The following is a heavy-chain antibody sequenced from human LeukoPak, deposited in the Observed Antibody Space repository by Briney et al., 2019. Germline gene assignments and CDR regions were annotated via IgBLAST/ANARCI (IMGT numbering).Heavy chain of an antibody. CDR1: GGSISSYY. J-gene: IGHJ4*02. CDR2: IYTSGST. Sequence: SETLSLTCTVSGGSISSYYWSWIRQPAGKGLDWIGRIYTSGSTNYNPSLKSRVTMSVDTSKNQFSLKLSSVTAADTAVYYCARGRGSPDYWGQGTLVTVSS. CDR3: ARGRGSPDY. V-gene: IGHV4-4*07. D-gene: IGHD1-26*01.